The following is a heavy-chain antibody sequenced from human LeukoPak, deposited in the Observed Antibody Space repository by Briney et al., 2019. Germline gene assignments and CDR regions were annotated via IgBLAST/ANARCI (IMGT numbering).Heavy chain of an antibody. CDR1: GGSFSGYY. J-gene: IGHJ3*02. V-gene: IGHV4-34*01. Sequence: PSETLSLTCAVYGGSFSGYYWSWIRQPPGKGLEWIGEIYHTGNTNYNPSLKSRLTMSVDKSKNQFALRLYSVTAADTAVYYCARDPGGGYKDDALDIWGQGTMVTVTS. CDR3: ARDPGGGYKDDALDI. CDR2: IYHTGNT. D-gene: IGHD5-12*01.